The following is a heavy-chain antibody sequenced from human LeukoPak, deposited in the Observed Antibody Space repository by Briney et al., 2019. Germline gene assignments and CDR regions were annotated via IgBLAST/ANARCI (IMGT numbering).Heavy chain of an antibody. V-gene: IGHV3-74*01. D-gene: IGHD6-13*01. CDR2: INSDGSST. CDR3: ARVRWQPLEPWDAFDI. Sequence: LXLSCAAAXFTCSSYWMHWGRRAPGKGGVGGSRINSDGSSTSYADSVRGRFALSRDNAKTTLYLQMNSLRAEDTAVYYCARVRWQPLEPWDAFDIWGQGTMVTVSS. J-gene: IGHJ3*02. CDR1: XFTCSSYW.